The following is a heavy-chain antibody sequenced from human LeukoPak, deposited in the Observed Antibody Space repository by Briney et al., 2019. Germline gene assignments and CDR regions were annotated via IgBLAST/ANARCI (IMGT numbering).Heavy chain of an antibody. CDR3: ATSGSGSAPDYYYGMDV. D-gene: IGHD3-10*01. V-gene: IGHV1-24*01. CDR2: FDPEDGET. CDR1: GYTLTELS. Sequence: ASVKVSCKVSGYTLTELSMHWVRQAPGKGLEWMGGFDPEDGETIYAQKFQGRVTMTEDTSTDTAYMELSSLRSEDTAVYYCATSGSGSAPDYYYGMDVWGQGTTVTVSS. J-gene: IGHJ6*02.